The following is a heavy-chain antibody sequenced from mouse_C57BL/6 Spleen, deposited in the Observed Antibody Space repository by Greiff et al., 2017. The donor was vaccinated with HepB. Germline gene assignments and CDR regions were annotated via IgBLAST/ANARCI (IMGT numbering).Heavy chain of an antibody. CDR1: GYAFSSSW. Sequence: QVQLQQSGPELVKPGASVKISCKASGYAFSSSWMNWVKQRPGKGLEWIGRIYPGDGDTNYNGKFKGKATLTADKSSSTAYMQLSSLTSEDSAVYFCARDPITTVVKPHFDYWGQGTTLTVSS. D-gene: IGHD1-1*01. CDR2: IYPGDGDT. J-gene: IGHJ2*01. V-gene: IGHV1-82*01. CDR3: ARDPITTVVKPHFDY.